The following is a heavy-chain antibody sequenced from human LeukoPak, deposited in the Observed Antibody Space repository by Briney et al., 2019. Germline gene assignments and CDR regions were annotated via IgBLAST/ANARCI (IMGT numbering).Heavy chain of an antibody. J-gene: IGHJ6*04. Sequence: SVKVSCKASGGTFSSYAISWVRQAPGQGLEWMGGIIPIFGTANYAQKFQGRVTITADESTSTAYMELSSLRSEDTAVYYCARVRVVPAALYYYYGMDVWGKETTVTVSS. CDR2: IIPIFGTA. D-gene: IGHD2-2*01. CDR3: ARVRVVPAALYYYYGMDV. V-gene: IGHV1-69*01. CDR1: GGTFSSYA.